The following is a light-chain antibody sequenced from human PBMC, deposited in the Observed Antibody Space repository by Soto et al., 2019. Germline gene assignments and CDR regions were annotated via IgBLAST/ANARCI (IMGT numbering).Light chain of an antibody. J-gene: IGLJ1*01. CDR2: DVS. V-gene: IGLV2-14*01. Sequence: QSGLTQPASVSGSPGQSITISCTGTSSDVGDYNYVSWYQQHPGKAPKLMIYDVSNRPSGVSNRFSGSKSGSTASLTISGLQAEDEADYYCSSYTSSTTRVFGTGTKVTVL. CDR1: SSDVGDYNY. CDR3: SSYTSSTTRV.